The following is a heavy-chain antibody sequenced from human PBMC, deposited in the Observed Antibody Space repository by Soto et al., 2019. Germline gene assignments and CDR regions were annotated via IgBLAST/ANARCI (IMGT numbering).Heavy chain of an antibody. J-gene: IGHJ4*02. CDR2: IYYSGST. D-gene: IGHD2-2*01. CDR1: GGFINSGDYY. CDR3: ARSSTSANYFDY. V-gene: IGHV4-31*03. Sequence: SETLSLTCTVSGGFINSGDYYWSWIRQHPGKGLEWIGYIYYSGSTYYNPSLRSRVTISVDTSKNQFSLKLSSVTAADTAVYYCARSSTSANYFDYWGQGTLVTVSS.